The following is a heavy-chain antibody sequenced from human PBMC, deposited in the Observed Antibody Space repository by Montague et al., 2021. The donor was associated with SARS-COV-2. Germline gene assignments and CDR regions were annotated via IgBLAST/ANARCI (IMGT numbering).Heavy chain of an antibody. CDR3: VRYSGWFYFGF. V-gene: IGHV6-1*01. D-gene: IGHD6-19*01. CDR1: GDSVSSNSVA. Sequence: CAISGDSVSSNSVAWSWLRQSPSRGLEWLGRTYYRSKWYSDYAPSVRGRLTVNPDASKNEFSLELNYVTPEDTAVYYCVRYSGWFYFGFWGQGTLVTVSS. J-gene: IGHJ4*02. CDR2: TYYRSKWYS.